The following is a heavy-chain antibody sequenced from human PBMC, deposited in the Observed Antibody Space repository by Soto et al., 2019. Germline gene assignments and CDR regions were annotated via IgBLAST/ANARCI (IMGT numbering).Heavy chain of an antibody. J-gene: IGHJ6*02. D-gene: IGHD2-15*01. CDR2: IFYSGST. Sequence: QLQLQESGPGLVKPSETLSLTCTVSGGSISSSSYYWGWIRQPPGKGLEWIGSIFYSGSTYYNPSLKSRLTIPVDTSKNQFSLKLSSVTAADTAVYYCARHLTYCSAGSCYSDFPYYGMDVWGQGTTVTVSS. CDR3: ARHLTYCSAGSCYSDFPYYGMDV. V-gene: IGHV4-39*01. CDR1: GGSISSSSYY.